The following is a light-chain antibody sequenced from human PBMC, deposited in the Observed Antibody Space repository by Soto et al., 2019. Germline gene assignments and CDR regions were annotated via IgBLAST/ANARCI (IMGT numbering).Light chain of an antibody. CDR1: QHVSSN. Sequence: EIVMTQSPATLSVSPGGSATLSCRASQHVSSNFAWYRQKPGQAPTLLIYRASTRAPSIPARFSGSGSGTEFTLTISSLQSEDFAVYYCQQYNNWPYTFGQGTKLEIK. J-gene: IGKJ2*01. V-gene: IGKV3-15*01. CDR2: RAS. CDR3: QQYNNWPYT.